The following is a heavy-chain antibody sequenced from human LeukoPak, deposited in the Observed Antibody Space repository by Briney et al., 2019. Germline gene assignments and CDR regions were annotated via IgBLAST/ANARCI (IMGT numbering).Heavy chain of an antibody. CDR3: AKLEAAAGTVPRPGKYYYYYGMDV. V-gene: IGHV3-30*04. CDR1: GFTFSSYA. D-gene: IGHD6-13*01. Sequence: GRSLRLSCAASGFTFSSYAMHWVRQAPGKGLEWVAVISYDGSNKYYADSVKGRFTISRDNSKNTLYLQMNSLRAEDTAVYYCAKLEAAAGTVPRPGKYYYYYGMDVWGQGTTVTVSS. CDR2: ISYDGSNK. J-gene: IGHJ6*02.